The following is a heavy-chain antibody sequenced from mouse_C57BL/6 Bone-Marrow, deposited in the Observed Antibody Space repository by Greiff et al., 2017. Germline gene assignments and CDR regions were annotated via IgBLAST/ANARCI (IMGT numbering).Heavy chain of an antibody. V-gene: IGHV1-55*01. J-gene: IGHJ2*01. D-gene: IGHD2-3*01. CDR3: APMISYYFDY. Sequence: VQLQQSGAELVKPGASVKMSCKASGYTFTSYWLTWVKQRPGQGLEWIGDIYPGSGSTNYNEKFKSKATLTVDTSSSTAYMQLSNLTSEDSAVYYCAPMISYYFDYWGQGTTLTVSS. CDR1: GYTFTSYW. CDR2: IYPGSGST.